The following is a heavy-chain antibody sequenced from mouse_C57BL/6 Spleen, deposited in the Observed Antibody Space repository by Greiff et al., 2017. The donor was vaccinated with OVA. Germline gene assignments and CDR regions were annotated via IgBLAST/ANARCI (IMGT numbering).Heavy chain of an antibody. CDR1: GFTFSDYY. CDR2: ISNGGGST. V-gene: IGHV5-12*01. J-gene: IGHJ3*01. D-gene: IGHD1-1*01. Sequence: DVQLVESGGGLVQPGGSLKLSCAASGFTFSDYYMYWVRQTPEKRLEWVAYISNGGGSTYYPDTVKGRFTISRDNAKNTLYLQMSRLKSEDTAMYYCARDYYGSSYWFAYWGQGTLVTVSA. CDR3: ARDYYGSSYWFAY.